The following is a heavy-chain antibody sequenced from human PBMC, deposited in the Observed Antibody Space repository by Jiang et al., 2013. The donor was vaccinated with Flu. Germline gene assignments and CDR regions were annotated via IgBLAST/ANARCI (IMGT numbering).Heavy chain of an antibody. CDR1: GYSFSDYY. D-gene: IGHD1-1*01. CDR2: INPSNGGT. Sequence: QLVESGAEVKKPGASVKVSCKASGYSFSDYYIHWVRQAPGQGLEWMGWINPSNGGTYYAHNFQGRVTMSRDTSISVAYMELTWLTSDDTAVYFCARDTNEDNWNYYDYWGQGALVTVSS. CDR3: ARDTNEDNWNYYDY. V-gene: IGHV1-2*02. J-gene: IGHJ4*02.